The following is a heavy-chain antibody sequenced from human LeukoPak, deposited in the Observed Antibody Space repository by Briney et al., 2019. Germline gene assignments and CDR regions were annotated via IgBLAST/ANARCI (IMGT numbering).Heavy chain of an antibody. D-gene: IGHD3-22*01. CDR1: GYTFTSYG. CDR3: ARGEEYYYDSSGYSLDP. V-gene: IGHV1-18*01. J-gene: IGHJ5*02. CDR2: INPNSGGT. Sequence: GASVKVSCKASGYTFTSYGISWVRQAPGQGLEWMGWINPNSGGTNYAQKLQGRVTMTTDTSTSTAYMELRSLRSDDTAVYYCARGEEYYYDSSGYSLDPWGQGTLVTVSS.